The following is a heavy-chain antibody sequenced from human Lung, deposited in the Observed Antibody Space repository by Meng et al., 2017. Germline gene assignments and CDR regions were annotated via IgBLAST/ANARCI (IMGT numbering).Heavy chain of an antibody. J-gene: IGHJ4*02. CDR3: ARGRRNEPLFDY. V-gene: IGHV1-69*13. CDR2: LIAVFDKT. D-gene: IGHD1-14*01. CDR1: GGSFSTHT. Sequence: QVQVVQSGAEVKKPGSSAKVACKTSGGSFSTHTFSWVRQAPGQGLEWMGGLIAVFDKTKAAPRFQDRVTFTADESTSTAYMELSSLTFDDTAVYFCARGRRNEPLFDYWGQGTLVTVSS.